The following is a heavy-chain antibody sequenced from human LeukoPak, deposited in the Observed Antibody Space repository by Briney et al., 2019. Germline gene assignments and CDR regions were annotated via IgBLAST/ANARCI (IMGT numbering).Heavy chain of an antibody. CDR2: MNPNSGNT. Sequence: VASVKVSCKASGYTFTSYDINWVRQATGQGLEWMGWMNPNSGNTGYAQKFQGRVTMTRNTSISTAYMELSSLRSEDTAVYYCARGRGYVAPNNWFDPWGQGTLVTVPS. CDR1: GYTFTSYD. D-gene: IGHD6-25*01. J-gene: IGHJ5*02. CDR3: ARGRGYVAPNNWFDP. V-gene: IGHV1-8*01.